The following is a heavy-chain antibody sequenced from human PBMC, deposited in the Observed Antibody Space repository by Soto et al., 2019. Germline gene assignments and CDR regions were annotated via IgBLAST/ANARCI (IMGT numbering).Heavy chain of an antibody. V-gene: IGHV1-3*01. D-gene: IGHD3-22*01. CDR2: INAGNGNT. Sequence: GASVKVSCKASGYTFTNYAIHWVRQAPGQRLEWMGWINAGNGNTKYSQQFQGRVTITRDTSASTAYMELSSLRSEDTAVYYCARSSGYYYLEYWGQGTLVTVSS. CDR1: GYTFTNYA. J-gene: IGHJ4*02. CDR3: ARSSGYYYLEY.